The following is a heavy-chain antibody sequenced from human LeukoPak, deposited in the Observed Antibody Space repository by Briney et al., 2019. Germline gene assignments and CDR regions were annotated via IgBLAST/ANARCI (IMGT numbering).Heavy chain of an antibody. CDR2: MNPNSGNT. CDR3: ARVYSSSVAFDI. J-gene: IGHJ3*02. D-gene: IGHD6-6*01. Sequence: PGESLKISCTASGYSFTSYWIGWVRQATGQGREWMGWMNPNSGNTAYAQKFQGRVTMTRNTSISTAYMELSSLRSEDTAVYYCARVYSSSVAFDIWGQGTMVTVSS. CDR1: GYSFTSYW. V-gene: IGHV1-8*01.